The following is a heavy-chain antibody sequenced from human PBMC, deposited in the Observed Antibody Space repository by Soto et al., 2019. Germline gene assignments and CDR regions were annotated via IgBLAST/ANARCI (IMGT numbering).Heavy chain of an antibody. J-gene: IGHJ6*02. Sequence: QLQLQESGPGLVKPSETLSLTCTVSGGSISSSSYYWGWIRQPPGKGLEWIGSIYYSGSTYYNPSLKSRVTISVDTSKNQFSLKLSSVTAADTAVYYCARHGEAHYGMDVWGQGTTVTVSS. CDR3: ARHGEAHYGMDV. CDR1: GGSISSSSYY. CDR2: IYYSGST. V-gene: IGHV4-39*01.